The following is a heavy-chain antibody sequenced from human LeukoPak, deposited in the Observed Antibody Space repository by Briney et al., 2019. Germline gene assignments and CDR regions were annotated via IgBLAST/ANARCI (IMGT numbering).Heavy chain of an antibody. Sequence: KPSETLSLTCTVSGGSISSYYWSWIRQPPGKGLEWIGYIYYSGSTNYNPSLKSRVTISVDTSKNQFSLKLSSVTAADTAVYYCARIPGDYWGQGTLVTVSS. CDR3: ARIPGDY. CDR1: GGSISSYY. CDR2: IYYSGST. V-gene: IGHV4-59*01. J-gene: IGHJ4*02. D-gene: IGHD7-27*01.